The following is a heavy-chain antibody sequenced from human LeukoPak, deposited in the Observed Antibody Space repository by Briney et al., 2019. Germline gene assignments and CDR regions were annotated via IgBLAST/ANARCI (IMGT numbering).Heavy chain of an antibody. CDR1: GGTFSSYA. CDR3: ARAWETPAATLPTYYYYYMDV. D-gene: IGHD2-2*01. CDR2: IIPIFGTA. J-gene: IGHJ6*03. V-gene: IGHV1-69*05. Sequence: SVKVSCEASGGTFSSYAISWVRQAPGQGLEWMGGIIPIFGTANYAQKFQGRVTITTDESTSTAYMELSSLRSEDTAVYYCARAWETPAATLPTYYYYYMDVWGKGTTVTVSS.